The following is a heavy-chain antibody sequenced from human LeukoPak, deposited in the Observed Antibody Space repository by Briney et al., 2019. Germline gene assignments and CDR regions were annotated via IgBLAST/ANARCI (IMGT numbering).Heavy chain of an antibody. CDR3: ARHWGYCSSTSCYDSNWFDP. CDR1: GGTFSSYA. CDR2: IIPIFGTA. J-gene: IGHJ5*02. V-gene: IGHV1-69*06. D-gene: IGHD2-2*01. Sequence: GPSVKVSCKASGGTFSSYAISWVRQAPGQGLEWMGGIIPIFGTADYAQKFQGRVTITADKSTSTAYMELSSLRSEDTAVYYCARHWGYCSSTSCYDSNWFDPWGQGTLVTVSS.